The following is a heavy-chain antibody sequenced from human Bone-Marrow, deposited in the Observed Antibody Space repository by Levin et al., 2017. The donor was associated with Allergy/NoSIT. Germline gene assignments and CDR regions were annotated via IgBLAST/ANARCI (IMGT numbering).Heavy chain of an antibody. J-gene: IGHJ5*02. D-gene: IGHD3-9*01. Sequence: ASVKVSCKASGYTFRNFGISWVRQAPGQGLECLGWINTYNGITNYALQFRGRVTMTTDTSTTTAYMELSSLRSDDTAVYYCARVGDILSGYHRGWFDPWGQGTLVTVAS. CDR1: GYTFRNFG. CDR2: INTYNGIT. CDR3: ARVGDILSGYHRGWFDP. V-gene: IGHV1-18*01.